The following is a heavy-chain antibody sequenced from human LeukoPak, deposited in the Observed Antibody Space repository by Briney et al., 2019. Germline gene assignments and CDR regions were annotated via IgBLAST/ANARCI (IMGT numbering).Heavy chain of an antibody. J-gene: IGHJ4*02. CDR1: GFAFSSYS. D-gene: IGHD6-13*01. CDR2: IKHVVSDT. Sequence: PGGSLRLSCASSGFAFSSYSMSWVRQAPGKGLEWVATIKHVVSDTFYVDSVKGRFTISRDNAKNSLYLQMNSLRGEDTAVYYCVGLGSSSAWYLDYWGQGTLVTVSS. V-gene: IGHV3-7*01. CDR3: VGLGSSSAWYLDY.